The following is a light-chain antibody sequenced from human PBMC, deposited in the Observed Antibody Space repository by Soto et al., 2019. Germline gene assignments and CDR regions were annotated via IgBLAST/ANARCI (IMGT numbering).Light chain of an antibody. CDR1: QGITNY. V-gene: IGKV1-27*01. CDR3: QRYISAPFT. J-gene: IGKJ3*01. Sequence: DIQMTQSPSSLSASVGDRVTITCRATQGITNYLAWYQQKPGKIPKLLIYAASTLQSGVPSRFSGSGSGTDFTLTISSLQPEDVATYYCQRYISAPFTFGPGTNVDIK. CDR2: AAS.